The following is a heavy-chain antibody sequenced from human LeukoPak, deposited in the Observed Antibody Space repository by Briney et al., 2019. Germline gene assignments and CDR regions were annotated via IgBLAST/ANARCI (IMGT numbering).Heavy chain of an antibody. J-gene: IGHJ5*02. Sequence: GESLKISCKGSGDSINNYWIGWVRQMPGKGLEWMGIIYPPDSDITYSPSLQGQVTISADKPISTAYLQWSSLKASDTAIYYCARQEYCSGGSCYTWFDPWGQGTLVIVSS. CDR1: GDSINNYW. CDR3: ARQEYCSGGSCYTWFDP. V-gene: IGHV5-51*01. CDR2: IYPPDSDI. D-gene: IGHD2-15*01.